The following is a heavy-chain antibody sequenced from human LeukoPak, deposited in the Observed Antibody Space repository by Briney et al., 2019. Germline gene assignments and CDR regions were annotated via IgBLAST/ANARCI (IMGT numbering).Heavy chain of an antibody. CDR3: ARLIRAAALIDF. CDR2: ASVADGST. J-gene: IGHJ4*02. D-gene: IGHD6-25*01. V-gene: IGHV1-18*01. Sequence: GASVRVSFTSSGYTFTNYGVTWVRQAPGHGLEWMGWASVADGSTEYLHTFPGRVTMTTDTPTSTAYMALRTLRSDDTAVYYCARLIRAAALIDFWGQGTLVTVSS. CDR1: GYTFTNYG.